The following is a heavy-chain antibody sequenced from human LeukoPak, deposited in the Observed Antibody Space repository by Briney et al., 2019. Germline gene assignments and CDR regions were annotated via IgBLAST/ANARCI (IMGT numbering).Heavy chain of an antibody. V-gene: IGHV3-73*01. CDR3: TRHYDILTGYYGGAFDI. CDR2: IRSKANSYAT. Sequence: GGSLKLSCAASGFTFSGSAMHWVRQASGKGLEWVGRIRSKANSYATAYAASVKGRFTISRDDSKNTAYLQMNSLKTEDTAVYYCTRHYDILTGYYGGAFDIWGQGTMVTVSS. CDR1: GFTFSGSA. J-gene: IGHJ3*02. D-gene: IGHD3-9*01.